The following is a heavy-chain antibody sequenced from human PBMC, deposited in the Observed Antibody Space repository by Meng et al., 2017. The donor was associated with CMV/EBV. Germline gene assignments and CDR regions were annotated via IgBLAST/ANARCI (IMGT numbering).Heavy chain of an antibody. CDR1: GFTFGDYA. CDR3: TRDSLYYYDSSGYYYEFYYYGMDV. Sequence: GESLKISCTASGFTFGDYAMSWVRQAPGKGLEWVGFIRSKAYGGTTEYAASVKGRFTISRDDSKSIAYLQMNSLKTEDTAMYYCTRDSLYYYDSSGYYYEFYYYGMDVWGQGTTVTVSS. CDR2: IRSKAYGGTT. V-gene: IGHV3-49*04. D-gene: IGHD3-22*01. J-gene: IGHJ6*02.